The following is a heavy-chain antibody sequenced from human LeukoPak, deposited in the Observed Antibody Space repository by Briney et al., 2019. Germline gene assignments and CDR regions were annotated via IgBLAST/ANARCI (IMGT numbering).Heavy chain of an antibody. V-gene: IGHV3-23*01. J-gene: IGHJ5*01. Sequence: GGSLRLSCTASGFAFSVYAMSWLRQPPGKGLEWVSTINANSGTTSYAASVRGRFTISRDNSKNTLYLQLNTLRADNTATYYCAKPISGGLAVTADWFHPWGQGTLVVVSS. CDR3: AKPISGGLAVTADWFHP. CDR1: GFAFSVYA. CDR2: INANSGTT. D-gene: IGHD6-19*01.